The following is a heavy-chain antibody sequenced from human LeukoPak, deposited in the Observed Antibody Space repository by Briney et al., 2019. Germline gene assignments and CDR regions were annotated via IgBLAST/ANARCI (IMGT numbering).Heavy chain of an antibody. J-gene: IGHJ3*02. V-gene: IGHV3-53*01. CDR2: IYNGGTT. Sequence: GGSLRLSCVASGFTVSSNYMNWVRQAPGKGLERVSVIYNGGTTYYADSVKGRFTISRDNSKNTLYLHMNRLRAEDTAVYYCARDYGDYGRQIWGQGTMVTVSS. CDR1: GFTVSSNY. CDR3: ARDYGDYGRQI. D-gene: IGHD4-17*01.